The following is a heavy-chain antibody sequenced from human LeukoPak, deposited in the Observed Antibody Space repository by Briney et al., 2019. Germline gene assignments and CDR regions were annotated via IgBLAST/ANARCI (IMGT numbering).Heavy chain of an antibody. J-gene: IGHJ6*03. CDR2: IKSNGDNT. V-gene: IGHV3-64*01. CDR3: ARGFDSPMDV. D-gene: IGHD3-9*01. CDR1: GFIFSSYT. Sequence: PGGSLRLSCAASGFIFSSYTIHWVRQAPGKGLEYVSSIKSNGDNTHYANSVKGRFTISRDNSKNTLYLQMGSLRAEDMAVYYRARGFDSPMDVWGKGTTVTVSS.